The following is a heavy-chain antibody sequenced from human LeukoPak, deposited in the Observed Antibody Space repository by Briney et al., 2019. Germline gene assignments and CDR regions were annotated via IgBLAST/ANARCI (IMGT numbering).Heavy chain of an antibody. D-gene: IGHD3-16*01. J-gene: IGHJ2*01. CDR1: GFTFSSYA. V-gene: IGHV3-23*01. Sequence: PGGSLRLSCAASGFTFSSYAMSWVRQAPGKGLEWVSPISGSGGSTYYADSVKGRFTISRDNSKNTLYLQMNSLRAEDTAVYYCAKDGVPGWYFDLWGRGTLVTVSS. CDR3: AKDGVPGWYFDL. CDR2: ISGSGGST.